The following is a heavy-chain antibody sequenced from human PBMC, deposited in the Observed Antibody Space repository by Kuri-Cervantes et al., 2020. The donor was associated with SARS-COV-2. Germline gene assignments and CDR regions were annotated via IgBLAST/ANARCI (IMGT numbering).Heavy chain of an antibody. CDR1: GFTFSSYG. D-gene: IGHD4-17*01. Sequence: GGSLRLSCAASGFTFSSYGMHWVRQAPGKGLEWVAVIWYDGSNKYYADPVKGRFTISRDNSKNTLYLQMNSLRAEDTAVYYCARRDRAVTTVDAFDIWGQGTMVTVSS. CDR2: IWYDGSNK. V-gene: IGHV3-33*01. CDR3: ARRDRAVTTVDAFDI. J-gene: IGHJ3*02.